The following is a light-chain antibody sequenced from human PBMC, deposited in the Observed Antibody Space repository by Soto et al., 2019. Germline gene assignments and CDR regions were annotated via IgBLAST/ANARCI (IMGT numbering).Light chain of an antibody. J-gene: IGKJ5*01. CDR3: QQYGRSIT. Sequence: EIVMTPSPATLSVSPGGRAPLSCRVSQSVNSALAWYQQKLGQAPRLLIYDASSRATGIPDRFSGSGSGTDFTLTINRLEPEDFAVYYCQQYGRSITFGQGTRLEIK. V-gene: IGKV3-20*01. CDR2: DAS. CDR1: QSVNSA.